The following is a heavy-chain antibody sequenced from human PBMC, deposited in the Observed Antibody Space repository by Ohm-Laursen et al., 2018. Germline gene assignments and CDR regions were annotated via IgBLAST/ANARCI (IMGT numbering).Heavy chain of an antibody. Sequence: GASVKVSCKASGYTFTVNYIHWVRQAPGQGLEWMGWINPNTGGTNYAQKFRGRVTMTRDTSITTAYMELSRLSSDDTAVYFCARVVSTLRYFGWLPEEYFDYWGQGTPVTVSS. CDR1: GYTFTVNY. J-gene: IGHJ4*02. D-gene: IGHD3-9*01. CDR3: ARVVSTLRYFGWLPEEYFDY. V-gene: IGHV1-2*02. CDR2: INPNTGGT.